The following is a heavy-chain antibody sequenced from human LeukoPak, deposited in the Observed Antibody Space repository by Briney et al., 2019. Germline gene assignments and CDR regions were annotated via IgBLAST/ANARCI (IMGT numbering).Heavy chain of an antibody. CDR2: ISSSGDTI. D-gene: IGHD3-3*01. V-gene: IGHV3-11*01. CDR1: GFTFSDYY. CDR3: ARARSPYYDFWSGYYRNAFDI. J-gene: IGHJ3*02. Sequence: GGSLRLSCAASGFTFSDYYMSWIRQAPGKGLEWISYISSSGDTIYYAVSVKGRFTISRDNAKNSLYLQMNSLRAEDTAVYYCARARSPYYDFWSGYYRNAFDIWGQGTMVTVSS.